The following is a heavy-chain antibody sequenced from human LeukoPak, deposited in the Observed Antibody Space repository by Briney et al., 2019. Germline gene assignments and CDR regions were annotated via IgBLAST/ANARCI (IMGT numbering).Heavy chain of an antibody. Sequence: SETLSLTCTVSGGSISSYYWSWIRQSPGKGLEWIGYIYYSGSTNYNPSLKSRVTISVDTSKNQFSLKLSSVTAADTAVYYCARRVLRGYFDLWGRGTLVTVSS. V-gene: IGHV4-59*08. J-gene: IGHJ2*01. CDR2: IYYSGST. CDR1: GGSISSYY. CDR3: ARRVLRGYFDL.